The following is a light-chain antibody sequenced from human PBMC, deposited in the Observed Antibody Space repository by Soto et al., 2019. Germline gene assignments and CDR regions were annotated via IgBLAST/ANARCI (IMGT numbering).Light chain of an antibody. V-gene: IGKV1-5*01. CDR2: DVS. CDR1: QSINGR. J-gene: IGKJ2*01. CDR3: QQYKVYPYT. Sequence: DIQMTQSPSTLSASIGDRVTITCRASQSINGRLAWYQQKPGRPPKLLIYDVSFLESGVPSRFSGSGSGTDFNLTSSSLPPDDFATFYCQQYKVYPYTFGQGTRLDIQ.